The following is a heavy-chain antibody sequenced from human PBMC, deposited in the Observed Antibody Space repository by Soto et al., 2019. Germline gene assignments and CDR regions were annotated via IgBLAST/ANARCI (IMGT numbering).Heavy chain of an antibody. V-gene: IGHV3-21*01. J-gene: IGHJ6*04. D-gene: IGHD2-15*01. CDR2: ISSSGYI. CDR1: GFYFNSYT. Sequence: GGSLRLSCAASGFYFNSYTITWVRQAPGKRLEWLSSISSSGYIFSTDSVRGRCTISRDNAKNSVYLQINSLRAEDTAVYFCARDCSGGSCYPGMDVWGEGTTVTVSS. CDR3: ARDCSGGSCYPGMDV.